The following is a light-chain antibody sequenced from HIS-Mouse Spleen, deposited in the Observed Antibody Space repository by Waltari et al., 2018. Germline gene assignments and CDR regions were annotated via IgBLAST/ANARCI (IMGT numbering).Light chain of an antibody. CDR1: QDISNY. Sequence: DIQMTQSPSSLSASVGDRVTITCQASQDISNYLTWYQQKPGKAPKLLIYDASNLETGVPSRFSGSGSGTDFTFTISSLQPEDIATYYCQQYDNLHRLTFGPGTKVDIK. CDR2: DAS. V-gene: IGKV1-33*01. CDR3: QQYDNLHRLT. J-gene: IGKJ3*01.